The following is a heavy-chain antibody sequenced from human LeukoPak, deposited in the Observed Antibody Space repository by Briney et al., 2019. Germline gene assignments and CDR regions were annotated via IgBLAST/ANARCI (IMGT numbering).Heavy chain of an antibody. Sequence: ASQTLSLTCSVSGDSISSRTYYWTWIRQHPEKGLEWIGYIWNSGSTNYNPSLKSRVTISVDTSKNQFSLKLTSVTAADTAVYYCATDVSSTFPNWFDPWGQGTLVTVSS. V-gene: IGHV4-31*03. CDR1: GDSISSRTYY. CDR3: ATDVSSTFPNWFDP. J-gene: IGHJ5*02. CDR2: IWNSGST. D-gene: IGHD6-6*01.